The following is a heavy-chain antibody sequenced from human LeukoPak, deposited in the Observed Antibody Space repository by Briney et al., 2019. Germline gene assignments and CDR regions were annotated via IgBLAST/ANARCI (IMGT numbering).Heavy chain of an antibody. J-gene: IGHJ4*02. Sequence: QPGGSLRLSCAASGFTFSNYGIHWVRQAPGKGLEWVAFIRYDGSNKYYADSVKGRFTISSDNSKNTVNLQMNSLRAEDTAVYYCALHDYGGKNSFDYWGQGTLVTVSS. D-gene: IGHD4-23*01. V-gene: IGHV3-30*02. CDR2: IRYDGSNK. CDR1: GFTFSNYG. CDR3: ALHDYGGKNSFDY.